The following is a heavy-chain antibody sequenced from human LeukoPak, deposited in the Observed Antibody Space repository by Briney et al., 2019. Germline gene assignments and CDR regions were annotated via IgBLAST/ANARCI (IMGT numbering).Heavy chain of an antibody. CDR2: ISSSGSTI. CDR3: TSRITIFGVSFDY. D-gene: IGHD3-3*01. V-gene: IGHV3-48*03. CDR1: GFTFSSYE. Sequence: PGGSLRLSCAASGFTFSSYEMNWVRQAPGKGLEWVSYISSSGSTIYYADSVKGRFTISRDNAKNSLYLQMNSLKTEDTAVYYCTSRITIFGVSFDYWGQGTLVTVSS. J-gene: IGHJ4*02.